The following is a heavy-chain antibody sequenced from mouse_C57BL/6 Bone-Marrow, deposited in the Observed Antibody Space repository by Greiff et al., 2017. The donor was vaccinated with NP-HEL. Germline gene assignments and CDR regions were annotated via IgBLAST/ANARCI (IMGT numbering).Heavy chain of an antibody. D-gene: IGHD3-3*01. CDR1: GYAFSSSW. V-gene: IGHV1-82*01. J-gene: IGHJ2*01. CDR3: ARRAKKLAPFDY. CDR2: IYPGDGDT. Sequence: QVQLQQSGPELVKPGASVKISCKASGYAFSSSWMNWVKQRPGKGLEWIGRIYPGDGDTNYNGKFKGKATLTADKSSSTAYMQLSSLTSEDSAVYFCARRAKKLAPFDYWGQGTTLTVPS.